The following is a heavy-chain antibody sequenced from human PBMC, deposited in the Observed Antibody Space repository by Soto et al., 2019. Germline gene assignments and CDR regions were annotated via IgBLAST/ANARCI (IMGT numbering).Heavy chain of an antibody. D-gene: IGHD1-26*01. V-gene: IGHV6-1*01. Sequence: SQTLSVTCDISGDSVSSSRVAWNWIRQSPSRGLEWLGRTYYRSRWYNDYAESVKSRIIINPDTSKNQFSLHLNSVIPDDTAVYYCVRLIGNSWLDFWGQGTLVTVSS. J-gene: IGHJ5*01. CDR3: VRLIGNSWLDF. CDR2: TYYRSRWYN. CDR1: GDSVSSSRVA.